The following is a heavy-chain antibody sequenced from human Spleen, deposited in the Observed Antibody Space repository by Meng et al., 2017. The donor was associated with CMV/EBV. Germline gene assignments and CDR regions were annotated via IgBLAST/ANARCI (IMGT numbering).Heavy chain of an antibody. CDR1: GGSISSSNW. V-gene: IGHV4-4*02. CDR2: IYHSGST. CDR3: ARVSAVAGTGHY. Sequence: CAVSGGSISSSNWWSWVRQPPGKGLEWIGEIYHSGSTNYNPSLRSRVTISVDKSKNQFSLKLSSVTAADTAVYYCARVSAVAGTGHYWGQGTLVTVSS. J-gene: IGHJ4*02. D-gene: IGHD6-19*01.